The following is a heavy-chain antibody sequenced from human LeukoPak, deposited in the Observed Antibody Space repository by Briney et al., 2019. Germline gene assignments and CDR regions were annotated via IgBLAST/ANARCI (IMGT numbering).Heavy chain of an antibody. Sequence: SQTLSLTCTVSGGSISSGGFYWSWIRQHPGKDLEWLGYIYYSGTTYYNPSLKSRITFSVDTSKNQFSLKLNPMTAADTALYYCARGTTDGYSYGRFDYWGQGTLVTVSS. CDR3: ARGTTDGYSYGRFDY. V-gene: IGHV4-31*03. CDR1: GGSISSGGFY. J-gene: IGHJ4*02. CDR2: IYYSGTT. D-gene: IGHD5-18*01.